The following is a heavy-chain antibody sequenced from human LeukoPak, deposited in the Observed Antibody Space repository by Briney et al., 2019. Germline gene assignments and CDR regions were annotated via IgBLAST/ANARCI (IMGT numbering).Heavy chain of an antibody. CDR2: ISSSSSYI. CDR1: GFTFDDYG. Sequence: GGSLRLSCAASGFTFDDYGMSWVRQAPGKGLEWVSSISSSSSYIYYADSVKGRFTISRDNAKNSPYLQMNSLRAEDTAVYYCARAREGRWELLGAFDIWGQGTMVTVSS. V-gene: IGHV3-21*01. CDR3: ARAREGRWELLGAFDI. J-gene: IGHJ3*02. D-gene: IGHD1-26*01.